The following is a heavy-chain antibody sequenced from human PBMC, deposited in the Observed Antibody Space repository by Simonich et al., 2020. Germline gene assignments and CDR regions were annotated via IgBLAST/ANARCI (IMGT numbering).Heavy chain of an antibody. CDR1: GYSISSGYY. CDR2: IYHTGST. J-gene: IGHJ6*02. CDR3: ARVGYSNYYYYGMDV. V-gene: IGHV4-38-2*01. D-gene: IGHD6-13*01. Sequence: QVQLQESGPGLVKPSETLSLTCAVSGYSISSGYYWAWIRQPPVKGLEWIGCIYHTGSTYYNPPLKSRVTISVDTSKNQFSLKLSSVTAADTAVYYCARVGYSNYYYYGMDVWGQGTTVTVSS.